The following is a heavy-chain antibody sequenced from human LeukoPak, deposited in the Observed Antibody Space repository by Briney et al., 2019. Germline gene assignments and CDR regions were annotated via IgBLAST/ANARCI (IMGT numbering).Heavy chain of an antibody. V-gene: IGHV3-9*01. CDR2: ISWNSGSI. CDR3: AKDRPGGTDFDY. D-gene: IGHD1-1*01. CDR1: GFTFDDYA. Sequence: GGSLRLSCAASGFTFDDYAMHWVRQAPGKGLEWVSGISWNSGSIGYADSVKGRFTISRDDAKNSLYLQMNSLRAEDTAVYYCAKDRPGGTDFDYWGQGTLVTVSS. J-gene: IGHJ4*02.